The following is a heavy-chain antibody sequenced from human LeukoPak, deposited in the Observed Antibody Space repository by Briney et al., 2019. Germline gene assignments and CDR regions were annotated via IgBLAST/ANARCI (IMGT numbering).Heavy chain of an antibody. CDR3: AKDNGIYDFWSGYYPIFDY. CDR1: GFTFSSYA. CDR2: ISGSGGST. D-gene: IGHD3-3*01. Sequence: PGGSLRLSCAASGFTFSSYAMSWVRQAPGKGLEWVSAISGSGGSTYYADSVKGRFTISRDNSKNTLYLQMNSLRAEDTAVYYCAKDNGIYDFWSGYYPIFDYWGQGTLVTVSS. J-gene: IGHJ4*02. V-gene: IGHV3-23*01.